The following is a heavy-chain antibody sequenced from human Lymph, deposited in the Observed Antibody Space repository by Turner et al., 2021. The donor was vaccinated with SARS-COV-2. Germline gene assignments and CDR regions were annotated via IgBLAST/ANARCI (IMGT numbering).Heavy chain of an antibody. V-gene: IGHV3-21*03. CDR3: IRGGLGNYLYYFDY. Sequence: DVKLVESGEGLVKPGGSLKLSCAASGFTFSSYAMSWVRQTPEKRLEWVAYISSGGDYIYYADTVKGRFTISRDNARNTLYLQMSSLQSEDTAMYYCIRGGLGNYLYYFDYWGQGTTLTVSS. CDR1: GFTFSSYA. J-gene: IGHJ4*01. CDR2: ISSGGDYI. D-gene: IGHD4-4*01.